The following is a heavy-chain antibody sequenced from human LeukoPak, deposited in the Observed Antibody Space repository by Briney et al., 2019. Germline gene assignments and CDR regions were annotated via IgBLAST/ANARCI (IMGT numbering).Heavy chain of an antibody. CDR3: ARPDYGDYGRAYYFDY. J-gene: IGHJ4*02. D-gene: IGHD4-17*01. Sequence: SETLSLTCTVSGDSISSGDYYWSWIRQPAGKGLEWIGRISSSGSTNYNPSLKSRVTISVDTSKNQFSLKLSSVTAADTAVYYCARPDYGDYGRAYYFDYWGQGTLVTVSS. CDR2: ISSSGST. CDR1: GDSISSGDYY. V-gene: IGHV4-61*02.